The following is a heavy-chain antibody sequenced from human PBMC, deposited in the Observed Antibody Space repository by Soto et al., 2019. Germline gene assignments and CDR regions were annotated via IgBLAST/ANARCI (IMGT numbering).Heavy chain of an antibody. J-gene: IGHJ4*02. Sequence: EVQLVESGGGLVQPGGSLRLSCADSGITFTRYWMSWVRQAPGKGPEWVATINLDGSAKFYVDSVKGRFTISRDNAKNSLYLVMNSLGAEDTGVVYCARVALATFGYWGQGCLFTVSS. CDR3: ARVALATFGY. CDR1: GITFTRYW. CDR2: INLDGSAK. V-gene: IGHV3-7*01.